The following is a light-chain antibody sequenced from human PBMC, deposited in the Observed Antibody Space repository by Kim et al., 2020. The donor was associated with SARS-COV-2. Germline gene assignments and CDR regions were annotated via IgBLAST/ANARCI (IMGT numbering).Light chain of an antibody. CDR2: GAS. J-gene: IGKJ2*01. CDR3: QQYNNWPPL. Sequence: EIVMTQPPATLSVSPGERATLSCRASQSVSSNLAWYQQKPGQAPRLLIYGASTRATGIPARFSGSGSGTEFTLTISSLQSEDFAVYYCQQYNNWPPLFGQGTKLEI. V-gene: IGKV3-15*01. CDR1: QSVSSN.